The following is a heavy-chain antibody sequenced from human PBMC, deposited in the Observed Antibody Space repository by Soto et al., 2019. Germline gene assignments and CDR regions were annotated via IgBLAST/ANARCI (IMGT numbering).Heavy chain of an antibody. CDR2: VHISGHS. J-gene: IGHJ5*01. D-gene: IGHD1-1*01. CDR3: ARVRQGCSANNCYFDP. Sequence: SETLSLTCTLSGGSVRAPDWWNWVRQSPDKGLEWIAEVHISGHSNYNPSLRSRVSVSIDSSKNQFYLNLNSVTAADTAIYYCARVRQGCSANNCYFDPWGQGTQVTVYS. CDR1: GGSVRAPDW. V-gene: IGHV4-4*02.